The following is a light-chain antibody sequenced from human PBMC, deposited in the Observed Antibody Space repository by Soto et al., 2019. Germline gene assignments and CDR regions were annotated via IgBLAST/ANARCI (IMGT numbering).Light chain of an antibody. CDR2: KAS. CDR1: QSISSW. V-gene: IGKV1-5*03. CDR3: QQYNSYPWT. Sequence: DIQMTQSPSTLSASVGDRVTITCRASQSISSWLAWYQQKPGKAPKLLIYKASSLESGVPSRFSGSESGTEFTLTISSLQPDDFAAYYCQQYNSYPWTVGQGTKVEIK. J-gene: IGKJ1*01.